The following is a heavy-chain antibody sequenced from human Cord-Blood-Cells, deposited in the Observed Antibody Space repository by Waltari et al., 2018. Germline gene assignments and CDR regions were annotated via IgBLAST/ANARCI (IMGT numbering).Heavy chain of an antibody. J-gene: IGHJ6*02. CDR1: GFAFISYP. CDR2: ISYAGSNK. CDR3: ARALGSSFDYYDGMDV. D-gene: IGHD6-6*01. Sequence: QVQLLESGGGGVQPGGCRRLSRAASGFAFISYPMSWVGTAPGKGLEWVAVISYAGSNKYYADSVKGRFTISIDNSKNTLYLQMNRLRAEDTAVYYCARALGSSFDYYDGMDVWGQGTTVTVSS. V-gene: IGHV3-30-3*01.